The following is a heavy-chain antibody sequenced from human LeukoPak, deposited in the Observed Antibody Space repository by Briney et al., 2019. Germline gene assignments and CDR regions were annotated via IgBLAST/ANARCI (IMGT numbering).Heavy chain of an antibody. CDR2: VSGSGDTT. J-gene: IGHJ4*02. V-gene: IGHV3-23*01. CDR1: GFTFSTYA. Sequence: GGSLRLSCAASGFTFSTYAMTWVRQAPGKGLEWVSAVSGSGDTTYYADSVKGRFTISRDNSKNTAYLTMNSLRDEDTAVYYCAKDRGYWGQRTLVTLSS. CDR3: AKDRGY.